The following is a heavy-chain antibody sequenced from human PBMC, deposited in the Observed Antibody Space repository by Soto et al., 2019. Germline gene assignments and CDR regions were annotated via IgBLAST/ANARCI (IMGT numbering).Heavy chain of an antibody. Sequence: ASVKVSCKASGYTFTSYGISWVRQAPGQGLEWMGWISAYNGNTNYAQKLQGRVTMTTDTSTSTAYMELRSLRSDDTAVYYCARLSPFWSGGPDYYYMDVWGKGTTVTVSS. D-gene: IGHD3-3*01. CDR1: GYTFTSYG. V-gene: IGHV1-18*01. J-gene: IGHJ6*03. CDR3: ARLSPFWSGGPDYYYMDV. CDR2: ISAYNGNT.